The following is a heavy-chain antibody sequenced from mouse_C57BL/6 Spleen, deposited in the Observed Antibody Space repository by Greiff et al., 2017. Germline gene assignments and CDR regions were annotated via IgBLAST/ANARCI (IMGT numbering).Heavy chain of an antibody. CDR3: ARFITTVVATDAMDY. D-gene: IGHD1-1*01. Sequence: EVKLMESGGGLVQPGGSLKLSCAASGFTFSDYYMYWVPQTPEKRLEWVAYISNGGGSTYYPDTVKGLFTISRDNAKNTLYLQMSRLKSEDTAMYYCARFITTVVATDAMDYWGQGTSVTVSS. CDR2: ISNGGGST. J-gene: IGHJ4*01. V-gene: IGHV5-12*01. CDR1: GFTFSDYY.